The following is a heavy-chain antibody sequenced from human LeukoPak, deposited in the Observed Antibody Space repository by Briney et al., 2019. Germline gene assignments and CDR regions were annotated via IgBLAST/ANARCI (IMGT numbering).Heavy chain of an antibody. D-gene: IGHD2-2*01. J-gene: IGHJ5*02. CDR2: INARGDT. CDR3: ARGQVPAARGYNWFDP. V-gene: IGHV4-34*01. CDR1: GWSFNDYY. Sequence: PPGTLSLTCAVYGWSFNDYYWNWIRQPPGKGLEWIGEINARGDTNYNPSLKSRVTISVDTSKKQFSLRLTSMIAADTALYYCARGQVPAARGYNWFDPWGQGTLVTVSS.